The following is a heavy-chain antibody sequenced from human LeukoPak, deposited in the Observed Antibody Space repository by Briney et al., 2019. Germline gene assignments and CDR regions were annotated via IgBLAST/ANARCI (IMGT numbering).Heavy chain of an antibody. J-gene: IGHJ6*02. V-gene: IGHV3-23*01. CDR3: AKVPWIDYYYGMDV. CDR1: GFTFSSYA. CDR2: ISGSGGST. D-gene: IGHD2-2*03. Sequence: GGSLRLSCAASGFTFSSYAMSWVRQAPGKGLEWVSAISGSGGSTYYADSVKGRFTISRDNSKNTLYLQMYSLRAEDTAVYYCAKVPWIDYYYGMDVWGQGTTVTVAS.